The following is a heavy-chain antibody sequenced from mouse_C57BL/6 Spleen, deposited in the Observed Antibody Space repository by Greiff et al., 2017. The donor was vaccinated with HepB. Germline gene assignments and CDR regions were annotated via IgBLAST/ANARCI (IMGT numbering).Heavy chain of an antibody. CDR3: ARGGWLLPWFAY. V-gene: IGHV1-69*01. CDR1: GYTFTSYW. D-gene: IGHD2-3*01. Sequence: QVQLQQSGAELVMPGASVKLSCKASGYTFTSYWMHWVKQRPGQGLEWIGEIDPSDSYTNYNQKFKGKSTLTVDKSSSTAYMQLSSLTSEDSAVYYCARGGWLLPWFAYWGQGTLVTVSA. J-gene: IGHJ3*01. CDR2: IDPSDSYT.